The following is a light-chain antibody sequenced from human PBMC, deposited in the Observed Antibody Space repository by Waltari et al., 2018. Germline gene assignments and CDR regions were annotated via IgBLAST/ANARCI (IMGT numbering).Light chain of an antibody. CDR3: QQRSNWPPWT. V-gene: IGKV3-11*01. J-gene: IGKJ1*01. CDR1: QSVSSY. Sequence: EIVLTQSPATLSLSQGERAPLSCRARQSVSSYLAWYQQKPGQAPRLLIHDASNRATGIPARFSGSGSGTDFTLTISSLEPEDFAVYYCQQRSNWPPWTFGQGTKVEIK. CDR2: DAS.